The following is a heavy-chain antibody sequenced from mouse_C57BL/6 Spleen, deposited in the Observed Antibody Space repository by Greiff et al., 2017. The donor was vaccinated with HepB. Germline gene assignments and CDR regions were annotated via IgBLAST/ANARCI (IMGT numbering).Heavy chain of an antibody. D-gene: IGHD2-4*01. Sequence: QVQLKESGAELVRPGTSVKMSCKASGYTFTNYWIGWAKQRPGHGLEWIGDIYPGGGYTNYNEKFKGKATLTADKSSSTAYMQFSSLTSEDSAIYYCARWGYYDYDGTFYWYFDVWGTGTTVTVSS. V-gene: IGHV1-63*01. CDR3: ARWGYYDYDGTFYWYFDV. CDR2: IYPGGGYT. J-gene: IGHJ1*03. CDR1: GYTFTNYW.